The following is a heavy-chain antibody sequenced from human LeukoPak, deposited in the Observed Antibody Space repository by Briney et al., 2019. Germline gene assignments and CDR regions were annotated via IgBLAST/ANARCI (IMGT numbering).Heavy chain of an antibody. CDR3: ARDRGYGDNPSWFDP. J-gene: IGHJ5*02. CDR1: GFTFSSYS. D-gene: IGHD5-12*01. CDR2: ISSSSSYI. V-gene: IGHV3-21*01. Sequence: PGGSLRLSCAASGFTFSSYSMNWVRQAPGKGLEWVSSISSSSSYIYYADSVKGRFTISRDNAKNSVYLQMNSLRAEDTAVYYCARDRGYGDNPSWFDPWGQGTQVTVSS.